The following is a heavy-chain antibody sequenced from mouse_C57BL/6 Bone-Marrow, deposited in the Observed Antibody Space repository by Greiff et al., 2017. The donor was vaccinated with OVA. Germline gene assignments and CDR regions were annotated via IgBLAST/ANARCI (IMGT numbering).Heavy chain of an antibody. D-gene: IGHD1-1*01. CDR2: IDPSDSET. Sequence: QVQLKQPGAELVRPGSSVKLSCKASGYTFTSYWMHWVKQRPIQGLEWIGNIDPSDSETHYNQKFKDKATLTVDKSSSTAYMQLRSLTSEASAVYLCARAYYGSCSDYAMDYWGQGTSVTVSS. J-gene: IGHJ4*01. CDR1: GYTFTSYW. V-gene: IGHV1-52*01. CDR3: ARAYYGSCSDYAMDY.